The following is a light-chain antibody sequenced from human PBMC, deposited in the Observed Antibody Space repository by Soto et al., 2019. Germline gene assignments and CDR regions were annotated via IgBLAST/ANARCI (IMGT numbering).Light chain of an antibody. J-gene: IGKJ2*01. CDR3: XXYATSPHT. CDR1: QSVSSSQ. CDR2: GAS. V-gene: IGKV3-20*01. Sequence: EIVLTQSPVTLSLSPGESATLSCRASQSVSSSQVAWYQQKPGQAPRLLIYGASSRATGIPDRFSGVGSEXXXXXXXXXLEPXDFXXXXXXXYATSPHTFGQGTKLEIK.